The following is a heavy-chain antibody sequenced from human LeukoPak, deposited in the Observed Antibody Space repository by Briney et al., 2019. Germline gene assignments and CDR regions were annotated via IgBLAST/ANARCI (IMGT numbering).Heavy chain of an antibody. D-gene: IGHD7-27*01. CDR1: GGSISSSSYY. CDR3: AAGDDYYYYYMDV. J-gene: IGHJ6*03. CDR2: IYCSGST. Sequence: PSETLSLTCTVSGGSISSSSYYWGWIRQPPGKGLEWIGSIYCSGSTYYNPSLKSRVTISVDTSKNQFSLKLSSVTAADTAVYYCAAGDDYYYYYMDVWGKGTTVTVSS. V-gene: IGHV4-39*01.